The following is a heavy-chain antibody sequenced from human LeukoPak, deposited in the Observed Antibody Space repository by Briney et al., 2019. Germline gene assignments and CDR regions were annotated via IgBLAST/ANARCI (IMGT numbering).Heavy chain of an antibody. D-gene: IGHD5-24*01. Sequence: PSETLSLTCTVSGYSISSGYYWGWIRQPPGEGLEWIGSIYHSGSTYYNPSLKSRVTISVDTSKNQFSLKLSSVTAADTAVYYCALGDGYNYALFDYWGQGTLVTVSS. CDR3: ALGDGYNYALFDY. V-gene: IGHV4-38-2*02. CDR2: IYHSGST. J-gene: IGHJ4*02. CDR1: GYSISSGYY.